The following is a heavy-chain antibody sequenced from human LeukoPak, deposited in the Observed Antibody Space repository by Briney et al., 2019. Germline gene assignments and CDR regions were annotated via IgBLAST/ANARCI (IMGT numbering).Heavy chain of an antibody. V-gene: IGHV3-33*08. CDR3: ARSQTNYYDSSGYPPSDAFDI. CDR1: EFTFSNYA. D-gene: IGHD3-22*01. Sequence: PGGSLRLSCAASEFTFSNYAMTWVRQAPGKGLEWVAVIWYDGSNKYYADSVKGRFTISRDNSKNTLYLQMNSLRAEDTAVYYCARSQTNYYDSSGYPPSDAFDIWGQGTMVTVSS. CDR2: IWYDGSNK. J-gene: IGHJ3*02.